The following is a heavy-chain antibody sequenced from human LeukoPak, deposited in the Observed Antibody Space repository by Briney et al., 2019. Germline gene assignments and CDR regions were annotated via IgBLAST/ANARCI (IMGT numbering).Heavy chain of an antibody. CDR3: AREGGPYRPLDY. Sequence: PSGTLSLTCGDSGGSITSTNYWTWVRQPPGKRLEWIGEVNLQGSTNYNPSLMGRVDILVDMSENHIPLQLTSVTAADTAVYYCAREGGPYRPLDYSGQGTLVTVSS. CDR1: GGSITSTNY. V-gene: IGHV4-4*02. J-gene: IGHJ4*02. CDR2: VNLQGST. D-gene: IGHD6-25*01.